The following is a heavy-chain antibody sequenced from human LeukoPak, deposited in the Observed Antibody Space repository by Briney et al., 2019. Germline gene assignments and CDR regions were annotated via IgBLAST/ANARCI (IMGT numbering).Heavy chain of an antibody. D-gene: IGHD2-2*01. Sequence: KPSETLSLTCTVSGGSISSYYWSWIRQPPGKGLEWMGYIYYSGSTNYNPSLKSRVTISVDTSKNQFSLKLSSVTAADTAVYYCARHPGYCSSTSCRMGAFDIWGQGTMVTVSS. CDR2: IYYSGST. J-gene: IGHJ3*02. CDR1: GGSISSYY. V-gene: IGHV4-59*08. CDR3: ARHPGYCSSTSCRMGAFDI.